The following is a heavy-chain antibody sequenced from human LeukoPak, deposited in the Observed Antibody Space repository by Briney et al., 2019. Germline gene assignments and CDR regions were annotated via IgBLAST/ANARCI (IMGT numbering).Heavy chain of an antibody. J-gene: IGHJ4*02. CDR1: GFTFGDYA. Sequence: GGSLRLPCTTSGFTFGDYAVGWVRQAPGKGLEWVGFIRRIVSGGTAEYAASVKGRFTILRDDSKSIAYLQMNSLRTEDTAVYYCTRPIYGSGSYYYDYWGQGTLVTVSS. D-gene: IGHD3-10*01. V-gene: IGHV3-49*04. CDR2: IRRIVSGGTA. CDR3: TRPIYGSGSYYYDY.